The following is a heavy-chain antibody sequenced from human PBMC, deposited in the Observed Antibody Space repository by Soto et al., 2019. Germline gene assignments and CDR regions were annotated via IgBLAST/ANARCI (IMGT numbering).Heavy chain of an antibody. CDR3: ARKRNGYYESRGHWRDHHAMDI. D-gene: IGHD3-22*01. J-gene: IGHJ6*02. Sequence: PSETLSLTCTFSGDSFSLYYWTWIRQPPGKGLEWIGDVYYRGNTNYNPSLMSRLTISVDASKKQFSLRLSSVNAADTAVYYCARKRNGYYESRGHWRDHHAMDIWGLGTTVTVS. CDR2: VYYRGNT. V-gene: IGHV4-59*01. CDR1: GDSFSLYY.